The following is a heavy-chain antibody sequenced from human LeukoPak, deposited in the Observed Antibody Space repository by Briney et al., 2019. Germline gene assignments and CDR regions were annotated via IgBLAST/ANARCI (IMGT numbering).Heavy chain of an antibody. CDR1: GFAFSGYG. CDR2: ISYDGSND. D-gene: IGHD3-10*01. V-gene: IGHV3-30*03. CDR3: AGVLGVRGLAYFDY. Sequence: GSLRLSCAASGFAFSGYGMYWVRQAPGKGLEWVAVISYDGSNDYYGDSVKGRFTISRDNSKNMLFLQMNSLTAEDAAVYYCAGVLGVRGLAYFDYWGHGTLVTVSS. J-gene: IGHJ4*01.